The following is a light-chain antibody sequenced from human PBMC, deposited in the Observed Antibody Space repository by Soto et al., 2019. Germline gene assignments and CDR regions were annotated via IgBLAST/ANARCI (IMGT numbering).Light chain of an antibody. CDR2: GAS. CDR3: QQRGT. Sequence: EIVLTQSPGTLSLSPGEGATLSCRASQSVSSKYLAWYQHKPGQAPRPLIYGASSRATGVPDRFSGSGSGTDFTLTINRLEPEDFAVYYCQQRGTFGQGTRLRL. V-gene: IGKV3-20*01. J-gene: IGKJ5*01. CDR1: QSVSSKY.